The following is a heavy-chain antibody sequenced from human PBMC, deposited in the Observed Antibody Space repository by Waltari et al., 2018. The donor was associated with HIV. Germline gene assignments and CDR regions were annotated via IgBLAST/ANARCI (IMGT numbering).Heavy chain of an antibody. V-gene: IGHV3-15*01. Sequence: EVQLAESGGGLVKPGESLRLSCAASGFTFNNGWIHWFRQAPGKGLEWLGLINYGGTAEYAAPVRGRFTISRDDSKNTLYLQMNSLKIEDTAVYYCTTGFGGYDDGFDFWGQGTMVTVSS. CDR1: GFTFNNGW. CDR2: INYGGTA. D-gene: IGHD5-12*01. CDR3: TTGFGGYDDGFDF. J-gene: IGHJ3*01.